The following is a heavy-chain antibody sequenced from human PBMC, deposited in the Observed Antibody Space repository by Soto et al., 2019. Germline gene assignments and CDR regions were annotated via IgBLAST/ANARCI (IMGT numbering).Heavy chain of an antibody. V-gene: IGHV3-30-3*01. Sequence: LRLSCAASGFTFSSYSMHWVRQAPGKGLEWVAVISYDGSNKYYADSVKGRFIISRDNSKNTLYLQMNSLRAEDTAVYYCARDLAYWGQGTLVTVSS. CDR3: ARDLAY. J-gene: IGHJ4*02. CDR2: ISYDGSNK. CDR1: GFTFSSYS.